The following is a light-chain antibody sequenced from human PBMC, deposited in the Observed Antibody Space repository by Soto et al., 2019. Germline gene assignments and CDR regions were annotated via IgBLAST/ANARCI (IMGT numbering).Light chain of an antibody. CDR2: DAS. CDR3: QLRSNWPPYT. J-gene: IGKJ2*01. V-gene: IGKV3-11*01. Sequence: EIVLTQSPATLSLSPGERATLSCRASPSVSSYLAWYQQKPGQAPRLLIYDASNRATGIPARFSGSGSGTDFTLTISSLEPEDFAVYYCQLRSNWPPYTFGQGTKLEIK. CDR1: PSVSSY.